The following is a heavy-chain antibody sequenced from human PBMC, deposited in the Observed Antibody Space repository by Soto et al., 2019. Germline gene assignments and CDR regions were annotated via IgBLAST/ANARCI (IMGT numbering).Heavy chain of an antibody. D-gene: IGHD5-12*01. Sequence: QVQLVESGGGVVQPGRSLRLSCAASGFTCSSYGMHWVRQAPGKGLEWVAVISYDGSNKYYADSVKGRFTISRDNSKNTLYLQMNSLRAEDTAVYYCAKDRRDGYNHFDYWGQGTLVTVSS. CDR1: GFTCSSYG. CDR2: ISYDGSNK. J-gene: IGHJ4*02. V-gene: IGHV3-30*18. CDR3: AKDRRDGYNHFDY.